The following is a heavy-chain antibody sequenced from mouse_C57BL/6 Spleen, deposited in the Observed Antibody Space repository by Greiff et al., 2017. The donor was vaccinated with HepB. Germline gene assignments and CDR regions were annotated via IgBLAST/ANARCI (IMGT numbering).Heavy chain of an antibody. D-gene: IGHD3-2*02. CDR3: ARQLRLPSYYAMDY. CDR2: IDPSDSYT. Sequence: VKLQQPGAELVKPGASVKLSCKASGYTFTSYWMQWVKQRPGQGLEWIGEIDPSDSYTNYNQKFKGKATLTVDTSSSTAYMQLSSLTSEDSAVYYCARQLRLPSYYAMDYWGQGTSVTVSS. V-gene: IGHV1-50*01. CDR1: GYTFTSYW. J-gene: IGHJ4*01.